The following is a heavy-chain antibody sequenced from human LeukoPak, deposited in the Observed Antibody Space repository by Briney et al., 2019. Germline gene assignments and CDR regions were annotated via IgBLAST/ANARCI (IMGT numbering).Heavy chain of an antibody. Sequence: PGGSPRLSCAASGFTFSSYAMSWVRQAPGKGLEWVSAISCSGGNTFYADSVKGLFTISRDNPKNTLYLQMNSLRAEDKAVYFCAKVRAGVPAAMLYTRFKYRGQGTLVTVSS. CDR1: GFTFSSYA. D-gene: IGHD2-2*01. CDR3: AKVRAGVPAAMLYTRFKY. V-gene: IGHV3-23*01. CDR2: ISCSGGNT. J-gene: IGHJ4*02.